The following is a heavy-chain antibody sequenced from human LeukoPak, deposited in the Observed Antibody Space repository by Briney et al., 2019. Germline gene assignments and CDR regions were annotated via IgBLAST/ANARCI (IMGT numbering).Heavy chain of an antibody. Sequence: GGSLRLSCAASGFTFSSYAMSWVRQAPGKGLEWVSAISGSGGSTYYADSVKGRFTISRDNSKNTLYLQMNSLRAEDTAVYYCAKRGLGIGTATVQRLITFDYWGQGTLVTVSS. V-gene: IGHV3-23*01. CDR1: GFTFSSYA. D-gene: IGHD5-18*01. J-gene: IGHJ4*02. CDR2: ISGSGGST. CDR3: AKRGLGIGTATVQRLITFDY.